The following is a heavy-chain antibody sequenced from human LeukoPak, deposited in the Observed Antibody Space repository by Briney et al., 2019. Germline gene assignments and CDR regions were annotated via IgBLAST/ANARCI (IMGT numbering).Heavy chain of an antibody. CDR2: INHSGST. J-gene: IGHJ3*02. D-gene: IGHD4-11*01. CDR3: ARGRGTVTDAFDI. Sequence: SETLSLTCAVYGGSFSGYYWSWIRQPPGEGLEWIGEINHSGSTNYNPSLKSRVTISVDTSKNQFSLKLSSVTAADTAVYYCARGRGTVTDAFDIWGQGTMVTVSS. CDR1: GGSFSGYY. V-gene: IGHV4-34*01.